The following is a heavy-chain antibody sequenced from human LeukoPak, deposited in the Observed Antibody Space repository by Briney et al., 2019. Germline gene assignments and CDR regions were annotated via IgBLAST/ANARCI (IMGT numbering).Heavy chain of an antibody. D-gene: IGHD6-13*01. CDR1: GGTLSSYA. CDR2: IIPILGIA. J-gene: IGHJ4*02. CDR3: ARPRIAAAGTNPTNFDY. Sequence: ASVKVSCKASGGTLSSYAISWVRQAPGQGLEWMGRIIPILGIANYAQKFQGRVTITADKSTSTAYMELSSLRSEDTAVHYCARPRIAAAGTNPTNFDYWGQGTLVTVSS. V-gene: IGHV1-69*04.